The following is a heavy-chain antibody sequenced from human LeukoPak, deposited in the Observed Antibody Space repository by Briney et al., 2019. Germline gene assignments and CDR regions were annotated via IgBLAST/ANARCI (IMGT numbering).Heavy chain of an antibody. CDR2: ILGSGGST. J-gene: IGHJ4*02. D-gene: IGHD3-9*01. CDR1: GFTFSNYA. Sequence: GGSLRLPCAASGFTFSNYAMSWVRQAPGKRLEWVSAILGSGGSTYYADSVKGRFTVSRDNSKSTLYLQMNSLRAEDTALYYCAKWGDNDVLTGYYVPDYWGQGTLVTISS. CDR3: AKWGDNDVLTGYYVPDY. V-gene: IGHV3-23*01.